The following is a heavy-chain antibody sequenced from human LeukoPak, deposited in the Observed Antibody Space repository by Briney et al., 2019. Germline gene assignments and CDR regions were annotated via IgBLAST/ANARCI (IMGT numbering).Heavy chain of an antibody. Sequence: SETLSLTCAVSGYSISSGYYCGWIRQPPGKGLEWIGSIYHSGSTYYNPSLKSRVTISVDTSKNQFSLKLSSVTAADTAVYYCARHGSLYGSNYFDYWGQGTLVTVSS. CDR2: IYHSGST. D-gene: IGHD4-23*01. CDR1: GYSISSGYY. J-gene: IGHJ4*02. V-gene: IGHV4-38-2*01. CDR3: ARHGSLYGSNYFDY.